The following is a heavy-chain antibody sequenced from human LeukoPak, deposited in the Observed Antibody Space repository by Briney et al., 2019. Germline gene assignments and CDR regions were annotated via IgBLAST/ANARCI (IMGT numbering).Heavy chain of an antibody. Sequence: ASVTVSCKASGYTFTGYYMHWVRQAPGQGLEWMGRINPNSGGTNYAQKFQGRVTMTRDTSISTAYMELSRLRSDDTAVYYCARGNAQYYDFWSGLAFDYWGQGTLVTVSS. V-gene: IGHV1-2*06. D-gene: IGHD3-3*01. J-gene: IGHJ4*02. CDR3: ARGNAQYYDFWSGLAFDY. CDR2: INPNSGGT. CDR1: GYTFTGYY.